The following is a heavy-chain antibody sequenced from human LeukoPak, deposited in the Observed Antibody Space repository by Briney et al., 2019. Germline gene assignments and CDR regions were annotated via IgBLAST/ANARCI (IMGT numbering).Heavy chain of an antibody. CDR1: GFTFSGYW. J-gene: IGHJ4*02. D-gene: IGHD3-3*01. CDR3: ARDYDFWSGPSNY. Sequence: GGSLRLSCAASGFTFSGYWMHWVRQAPGKGLVWVSRINTDGSTTSYADSVKGRFTISRDNATNTLYLQMNSLRAEDTAVYYCARDYDFWSGPSNYWGQGTLVTVSS. CDR2: INTDGSTT. V-gene: IGHV3-74*01.